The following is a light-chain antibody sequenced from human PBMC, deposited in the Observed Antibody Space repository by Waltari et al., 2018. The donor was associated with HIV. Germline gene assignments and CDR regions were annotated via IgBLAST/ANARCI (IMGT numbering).Light chain of an antibody. V-gene: IGKV3-20*01. CDR1: KYLTSQH. Sequence: EIVLTQSPAALSLSPGAVAPVSCRASKYLTSQHLAWYPQKSRQAPRPLLFGASTRNSGVPTRFGGAGSGADVTLTVTRLEPGDFALYFCQQYDSSPYTLGQGT. CDR2: GAS. CDR3: QQYDSSPYT. J-gene: IGKJ2*01.